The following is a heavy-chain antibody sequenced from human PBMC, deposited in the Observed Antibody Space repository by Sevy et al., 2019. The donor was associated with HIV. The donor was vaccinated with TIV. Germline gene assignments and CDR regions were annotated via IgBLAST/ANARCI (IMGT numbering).Heavy chain of an antibody. CDR2: IKQDGSEK. CDR1: GFSFSSYW. J-gene: IGHJ3*02. Sequence: GGSLRLSCAASGFSFSSYWMRWVRQAPGKGLEWVANIKQDGSEKYYVDSVKGRFTISGNDAKNSLYLQMNSQRVEDTAWYNCAGVGSAPNDDSGYEDALDIWGQGTMVTVSS. CDR3: AGVGSAPNDDSGYEDALDI. V-gene: IGHV3-7*04. D-gene: IGHD3-22*01.